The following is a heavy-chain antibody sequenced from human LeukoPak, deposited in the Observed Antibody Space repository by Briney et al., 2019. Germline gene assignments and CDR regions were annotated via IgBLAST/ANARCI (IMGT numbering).Heavy chain of an antibody. V-gene: IGHV1-18*01. CDR3: ARDSVYDFWSGYYSPYDAFDI. J-gene: IGHJ3*02. CDR1: GYTFTSYG. Sequence: ASVKVSCKASGYTFTSYGISWVRQAPGQGLEWMGWISAYNGNTNYAQKLQGRVTMTTDTSTSTAYMELRSLRSDDTAVYYCARDSVYDFWSGYYSPYDAFDIWGQGTMVTVSS. D-gene: IGHD3-3*01. CDR2: ISAYNGNT.